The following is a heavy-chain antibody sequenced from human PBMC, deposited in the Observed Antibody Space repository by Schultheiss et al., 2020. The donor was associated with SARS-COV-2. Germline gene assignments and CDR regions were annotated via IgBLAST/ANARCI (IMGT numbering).Heavy chain of an antibody. J-gene: IGHJ6*02. CDR3: SRGRPRTPFYYYYGMDV. V-gene: IGHV4-34*01. D-gene: IGHD2/OR15-2a*01. Sequence: SETLSLTCAVYGGSFSGYYWSWIRQPPGKGLEWIGEINHSGSTNYNPSLKSRVTISVDTSKNQFSLKLSSVTAADTAVYYCSRGRPRTPFYYYYGMDVWGQGTTVTV. CDR1: GGSFSGYY. CDR2: INHSGST.